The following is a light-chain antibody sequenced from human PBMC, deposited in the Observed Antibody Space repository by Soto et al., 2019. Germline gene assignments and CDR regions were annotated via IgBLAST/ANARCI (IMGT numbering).Light chain of an antibody. CDR3: QVWDSSTAAWV. CDR2: RDV. V-gene: IGLV3-9*01. J-gene: IGLJ7*02. CDR1: NIGSKN. Sequence: SYELTQPLSVSVALGQTARITCGGNNIGSKNVHWYQHKPGQAPVLVIYRDVNRPSGIPERFSGSNSGNTATLTISRAQAGDEADYYCQVWDSSTAAWVFGGGTQLTAL.